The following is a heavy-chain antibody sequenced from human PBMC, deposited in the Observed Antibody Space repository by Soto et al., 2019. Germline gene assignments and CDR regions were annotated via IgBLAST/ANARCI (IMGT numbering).Heavy chain of an antibody. V-gene: IGHV3-23*01. CDR3: AKDRGTSYYYYYYMDV. J-gene: IGHJ6*03. Sequence: GGSLRLSCAASGFTLSSYAMSWVRQAPGKGLEWVSAISGSGGSTYYADSVKGRFTISRDNSKNTLYLQMNSLRAEDTAVYYCAKDRGTSYYYYYYMDVWGKGTTVTVSS. CDR1: GFTLSSYA. D-gene: IGHD2-8*01. CDR2: ISGSGGST.